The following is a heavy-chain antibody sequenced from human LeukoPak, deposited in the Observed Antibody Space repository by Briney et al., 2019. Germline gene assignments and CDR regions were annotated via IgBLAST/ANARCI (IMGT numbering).Heavy chain of an antibody. Sequence: PGGSLRLSCAVSEFTFSHFAMHWVRQAPGKGLEWVAVVSSHGNDGYYADSVKGRFTISRDNSKNTLYLQIDSLRAEDTAIYYCNRDAYNFNDFDYWGQGTLVTVSS. CDR3: NRDAYNFNDFDY. D-gene: IGHD5-24*01. V-gene: IGHV3-30*01. J-gene: IGHJ4*02. CDR1: EFTFSHFA. CDR2: VSSHGNDG.